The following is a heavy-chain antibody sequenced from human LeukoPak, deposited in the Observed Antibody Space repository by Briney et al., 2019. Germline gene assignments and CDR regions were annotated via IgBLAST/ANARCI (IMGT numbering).Heavy chain of an antibody. CDR1: GFTFSNYW. D-gene: IGHD5-24*01. J-gene: IGHJ4*02. CDR3: SRDLRGRDDY. CDR2: INEGGSVT. V-gene: IGHV3-74*01. Sequence: GGSLRLSCAASGFTFSNYWMHWVRQAPGKGLVWVSRINEGGSVTDYADSVKGRFTISRDNAKNTLYLGMNSLRAEDTAVYYCSRDLRGRDDYWGQGTLVSVSS.